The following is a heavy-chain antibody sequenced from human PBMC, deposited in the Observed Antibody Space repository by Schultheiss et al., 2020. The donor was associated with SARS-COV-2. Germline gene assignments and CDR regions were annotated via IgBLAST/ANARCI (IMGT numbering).Heavy chain of an antibody. J-gene: IGHJ3*02. CDR3: ASSIAVPADAFDI. V-gene: IGHV3-15*01. CDR2: IKSKTDGGTT. Sequence: GGSLRLSCAASGFTFSNAWMIWVRQAPGKGLEWVGRIKSKTDGGTTDYAAPVKGRFTISRDNSKNTLYLQMNSLRAEDTAVYYCASSIAVPADAFDIWGQGTMVTVSS. D-gene: IGHD6-19*01. CDR1: GFTFSNAW.